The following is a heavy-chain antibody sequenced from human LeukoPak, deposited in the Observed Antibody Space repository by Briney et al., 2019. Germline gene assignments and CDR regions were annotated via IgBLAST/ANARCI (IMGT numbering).Heavy chain of an antibody. CDR3: ARQNDFRLDY. Sequence: GESLKISCKGSGYTFSSYWIGWVRQMPGKGLEWVGVIYPGDSDTRYSPSLQGQVTISVDTSIGTAYLQWSSLKASDTAIYYCARQNDFRLDYWGQGTLVTVSS. CDR1: GYTFSSYW. V-gene: IGHV5-51*01. CDR2: IYPGDSDT. J-gene: IGHJ4*02. D-gene: IGHD3-3*01.